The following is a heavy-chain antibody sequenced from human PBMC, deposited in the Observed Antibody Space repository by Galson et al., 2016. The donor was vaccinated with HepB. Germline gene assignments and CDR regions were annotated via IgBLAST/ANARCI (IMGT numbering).Heavy chain of an antibody. V-gene: IGHV1-69*01. CDR3: ARVRDGYNSYFYYVMDV. J-gene: IGHJ6*02. Sequence: SCKASGGTFHSYAISWVRQAPGQGLEWMGGIIPLYGTANSAQKFQGRVTIIADESTSTAYMELSSLRSEDTAMYYCARVRDGYNSYFYYVMDVWGQGTTVTVS. CDR1: GGTFHSYA. CDR2: IIPLYGTA. D-gene: IGHD5-24*01.